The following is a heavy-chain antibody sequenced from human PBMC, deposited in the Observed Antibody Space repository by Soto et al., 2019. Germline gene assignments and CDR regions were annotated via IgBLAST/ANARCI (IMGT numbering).Heavy chain of an antibody. Sequence: QVQLVQSGAEVKKPGSSVKVSCKASGGTFSSYAISWVRQAPGQGLEWMGGIIPIFGTANYAQKFQGRVTITANESTSTAYMELSSLRSEDTAVYYCARVGTMVRGAYYCYYGMDVWGQGTTVTVSS. CDR1: GGTFSSYA. CDR3: ARVGTMVRGAYYCYYGMDV. D-gene: IGHD3-10*01. J-gene: IGHJ6*02. CDR2: IIPIFGTA. V-gene: IGHV1-69*12.